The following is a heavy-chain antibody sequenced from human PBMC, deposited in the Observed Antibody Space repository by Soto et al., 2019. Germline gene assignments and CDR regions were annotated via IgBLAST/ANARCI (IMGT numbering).Heavy chain of an antibody. Sequence: VGALRLSCAASGLTFSSYLMHWVRQAPGKGLVWVSRMYTDASSATYADSVKGRFTISRDNAKNTLFLQIDSLRTEDTAVYYCVRGNSGYGNFDYWGEGTLVTVSS. CDR2: MYTDASSA. CDR3: VRGNSGYGNFDY. J-gene: IGHJ4*02. V-gene: IGHV3-74*01. D-gene: IGHD5-12*01. CDR1: GLTFSSYL.